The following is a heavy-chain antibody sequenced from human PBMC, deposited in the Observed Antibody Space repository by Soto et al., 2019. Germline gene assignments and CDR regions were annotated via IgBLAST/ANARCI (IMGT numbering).Heavy chain of an antibody. CDR3: ARQGSGWYRWGLEYYYYGMDV. J-gene: IGHJ6*02. CDR1: GGSFSGYY. CDR2: INQSGST. D-gene: IGHD6-19*01. V-gene: IGHV4-34*01. Sequence: PSETLSLTCAVYGGSFSGYYWSWIRQPPGKGLEWIGEINQSGSTNYNPSLKSRVTISVDTSKDQFSLKLSSVTAADTAVYYCARQGSGWYRWGLEYYYYGMDVWGQGTTVTVSS.